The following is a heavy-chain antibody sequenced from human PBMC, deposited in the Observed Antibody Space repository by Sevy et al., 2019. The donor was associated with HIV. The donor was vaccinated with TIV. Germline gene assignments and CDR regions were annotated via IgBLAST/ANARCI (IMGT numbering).Heavy chain of an antibody. J-gene: IGHJ6*02. V-gene: IGHV3-11*01. CDR3: ARDHVKDGDLGDYYYFAMDV. Sequence: GGSLRLSCAASGFILSDYYMSWIRQAPGKGLEWVSYISGSDNTKYYAYSVKGRFTISRDNAKNSLYLQMNSLRAEDTAVYYCARDHVKDGDLGDYYYFAMDVWGQGATVTVSS. CDR1: GFILSDYY. CDR2: ISGSDNTK. D-gene: IGHD4-17*01.